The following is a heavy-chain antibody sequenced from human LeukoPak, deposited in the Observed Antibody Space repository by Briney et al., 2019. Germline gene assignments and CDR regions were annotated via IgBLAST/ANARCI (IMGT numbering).Heavy chain of an antibody. J-gene: IGHJ3*02. Sequence: GGSLRLSCAASGFTFSSYGMHWVRQAPGKGLEWVAVISYDGSNKYYADSVKGRFTISRDNSKNTLYLQMNSLRAEDTAVYYCARASIAASAFDIWGQGTMVTVSS. CDR3: ARASIAASAFDI. CDR2: ISYDGSNK. D-gene: IGHD6-6*01. V-gene: IGHV3-30*03. CDR1: GFTFSSYG.